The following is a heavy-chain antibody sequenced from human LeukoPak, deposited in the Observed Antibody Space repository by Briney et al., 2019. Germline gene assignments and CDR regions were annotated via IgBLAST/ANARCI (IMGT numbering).Heavy chain of an antibody. Sequence: GGSLRLSCAASGLTFSSYGMHWVRQAPGKGLEWVAVISYDGSNKYYADSVKGRFTISRDNSKNTLYLQMNSLRAEDTAVYYCAKDGPYYYGSGSFNWFDPWGQGTLVTVSS. J-gene: IGHJ5*02. D-gene: IGHD3-10*01. CDR2: ISYDGSNK. CDR3: AKDGPYYYGSGSFNWFDP. CDR1: GLTFSSYG. V-gene: IGHV3-30*18.